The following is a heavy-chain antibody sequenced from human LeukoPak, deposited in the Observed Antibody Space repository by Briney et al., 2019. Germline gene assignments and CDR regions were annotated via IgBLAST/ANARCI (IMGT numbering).Heavy chain of an antibody. J-gene: IGHJ4*02. CDR2: IYYSGST. Sequence: SETLSLTCTVSGGSISSSSYYWGWIRQPPGKGLEWIGSIYYSGSTYYNPSLKSRVTISVDTSKNQFSLKLSSVTAADTAVYYCARVRGNYGDYAETFDSWGQGTLVTVSS. D-gene: IGHD4-17*01. CDR3: ARVRGNYGDYAETFDS. V-gene: IGHV4-39*07. CDR1: GGSISSSSYY.